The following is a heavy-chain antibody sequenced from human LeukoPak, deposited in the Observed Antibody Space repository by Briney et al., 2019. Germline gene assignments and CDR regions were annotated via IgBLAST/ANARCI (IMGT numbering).Heavy chain of an antibody. V-gene: IGHV3-15*01. Sequence: GGSLRLSCAASGFTFSNSAMSWVRQAPGKGLEWVGRVKSITDGGTTDYAAPVKGRITISRDDSKNTLYLQMNSLKTDDTAVYYCTTDDYLGQGTLVTVSS. CDR3: TTDDY. J-gene: IGHJ4*02. CDR1: GFTFSNSA. CDR2: VKSITDGGTT.